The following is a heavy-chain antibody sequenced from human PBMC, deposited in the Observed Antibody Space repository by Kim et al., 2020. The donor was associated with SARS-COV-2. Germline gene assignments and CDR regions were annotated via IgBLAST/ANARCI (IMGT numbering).Heavy chain of an antibody. D-gene: IGHD6-19*01. CDR2: INTNTGNP. Sequence: ASVKVSCKASGYTFTSFAMNWVRQAPGQGLEWMGWINTNTGNPTYAQGFTGRFVFSLDTSVSTAYLQISSLKAEDTAVYYCARKAVARDWYFDLWGRGTLVTVSS. V-gene: IGHV7-4-1*02. CDR3: ARKAVARDWYFDL. CDR1: GYTFTSFA. J-gene: IGHJ2*01.